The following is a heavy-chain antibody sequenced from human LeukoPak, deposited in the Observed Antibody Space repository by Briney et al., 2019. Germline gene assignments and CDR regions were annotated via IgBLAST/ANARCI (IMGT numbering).Heavy chain of an antibody. CDR1: GGSISSYY. CDR2: IYYSGST. CDR3: ARYYYGSGSYYNYYYYYMDV. Sequence: SETLSLACTVSGGSISSYYWSWIRQPPGKGLEWIGYIYYSGSTNYNPSLKSRVTISVDTSKNQFSLKLSSVTAADTAVYYCARYYYGSGSYYNYYYYYMDVWGKGTTVTISS. V-gene: IGHV4-59*01. D-gene: IGHD3-10*01. J-gene: IGHJ6*03.